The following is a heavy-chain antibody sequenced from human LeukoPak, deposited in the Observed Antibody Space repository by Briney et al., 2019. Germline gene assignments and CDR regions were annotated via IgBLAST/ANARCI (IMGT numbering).Heavy chain of an antibody. D-gene: IGHD3-10*01. CDR3: TSAGSGSGSYYKRRYYFDY. V-gene: IGHV3-15*01. CDR1: GFTFSNAW. Sequence: GGSLRLSCAAPGFTFSNAWMSWVRQAPGKGLEWVGRIKSKTDGGTTDYAAPVKGRFTISRDDSKNTLYLQMNSLKTEDTAVYYCTSAGSGSGSYYKRRYYFDYWGQGTLVTVSS. J-gene: IGHJ4*02. CDR2: IKSKTDGGTT.